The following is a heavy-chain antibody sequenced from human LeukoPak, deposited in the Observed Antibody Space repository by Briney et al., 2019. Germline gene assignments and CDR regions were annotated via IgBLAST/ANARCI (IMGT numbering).Heavy chain of an antibody. CDR2: IYCGGST. J-gene: IGHJ4*02. V-gene: IGHV3-66*01. CDR3: ARSRGFCSSTSCFAGSGYFDY. D-gene: IGHD2-2*01. CDR1: GFSFSIYG. Sequence: PGGSLRLSCAASGFSFSIYGMHWVRQAPGKGLEWVSVIYCGGSTYYADSVKGRFTISRDNSKNTLYLQMNSLRAEDTAVYYCARSRGFCSSTSCFAGSGYFDYWGQGTLVTVSS.